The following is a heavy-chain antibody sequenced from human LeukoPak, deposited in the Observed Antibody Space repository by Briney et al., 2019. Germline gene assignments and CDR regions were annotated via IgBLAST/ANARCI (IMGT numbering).Heavy chain of an antibody. J-gene: IGHJ4*02. CDR2: IQYSGRT. CDR3: ARDESDFSKVAY. V-gene: IGHV4-4*02. D-gene: IGHD4-11*01. CDR1: GGSISSNW. Sequence: SGTLSLTCAVSGGSISSNWWSWVRQPPGKGLEWIGEIQYSGRTNYNPSLKSRVTISLDKSKKQFSLNLYSVTAADPAMYYCARDESDFSKVAYWGQGTLVIVSS.